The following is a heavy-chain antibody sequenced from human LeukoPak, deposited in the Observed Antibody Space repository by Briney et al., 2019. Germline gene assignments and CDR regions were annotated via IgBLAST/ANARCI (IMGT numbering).Heavy chain of an antibody. CDR3: ASLILVRLDQEDY. Sequence: GGSLRLSCAASGFTFSSYSMNWVRQAPGKGLEWVSSISSSSSYIYYADSVNGRFTISRDNAKNSLYLQMDSLRAEDTAVYYCASLILVRLDQEDYWGQGTLVTVSS. CDR2: ISSSSSYI. V-gene: IGHV3-21*01. D-gene: IGHD2-8*01. J-gene: IGHJ4*02. CDR1: GFTFSSYS.